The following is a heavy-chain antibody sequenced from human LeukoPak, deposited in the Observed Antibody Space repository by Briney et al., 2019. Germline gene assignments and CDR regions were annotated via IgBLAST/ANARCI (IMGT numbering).Heavy chain of an antibody. V-gene: IGHV4-61*02. CDR3: ARGPYIVVVPAANSWFDP. CDR2: IYTSGST. CDR1: GGSISSSSYY. J-gene: IGHJ5*02. Sequence: PSETLSLTCTVSGGSISSSSYYWSWIRQPAGKGLEWIGRIYTSGSTNYNPSLKSRVTISVDTSKNQFSLKLSSVAAADTAVYYCARGPYIVVVPAANSWFDPWGQGTLVTVSS. D-gene: IGHD2-2*01.